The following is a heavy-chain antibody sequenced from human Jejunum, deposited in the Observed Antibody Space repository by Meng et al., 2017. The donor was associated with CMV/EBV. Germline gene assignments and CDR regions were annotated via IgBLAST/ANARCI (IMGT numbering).Heavy chain of an antibody. CDR1: GDSLSSHY. CDR3: ARDLDPYDFWAWFDP. V-gene: IGHV4-59*11. CDR2: IYYTGDT. Sequence: SGDSLSSHYWNWIRQPPGKGLEWIGFIYYTGDTNYNPSLKSRATISVDTSKNQFSLRLNSVTAADTAVYYCARDLDPYDFWAWFDPWGLGTLVTVSS. J-gene: IGHJ5*02. D-gene: IGHD3-3*01.